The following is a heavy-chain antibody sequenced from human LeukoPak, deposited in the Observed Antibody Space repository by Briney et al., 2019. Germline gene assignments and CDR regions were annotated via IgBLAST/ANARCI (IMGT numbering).Heavy chain of an antibody. CDR2: ISSSGSTI. CDR1: GFTFSGYE. J-gene: IGHJ4*02. V-gene: IGHV3-48*03. Sequence: GGSLRLSCAASGFTFSGYEMNWVRQAPGKGLEWVSYISSSGSTIYYADSVKGRFTVSRDNAKNSLYLQMNSLRAEDTAVYYCARDPGYCSTTSCYKFFDYWGQGTLVTVSP. D-gene: IGHD2-2*02. CDR3: ARDPGYCSTTSCYKFFDY.